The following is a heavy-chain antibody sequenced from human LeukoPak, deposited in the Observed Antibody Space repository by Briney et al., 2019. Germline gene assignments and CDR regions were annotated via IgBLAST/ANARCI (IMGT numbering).Heavy chain of an antibody. D-gene: IGHD3-3*01. CDR1: GYTFTAYY. V-gene: IGHV1-18*04. J-gene: IGHJ6*02. CDR3: ARDRVSFSYYYYGMDV. CDR2: ISASNGHT. Sequence: ASVKVSCKASGYTFTAYYMHWVRQAPGQGLEWMGWISASNGHTNYAQKFQGRVTMTTDTSTNTAYMELRALRTDDTAAYYCARDRVSFSYYYYGMDVWGQGTTVTVSS.